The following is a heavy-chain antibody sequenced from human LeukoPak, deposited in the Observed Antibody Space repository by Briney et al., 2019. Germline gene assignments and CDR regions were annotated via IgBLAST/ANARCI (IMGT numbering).Heavy chain of an antibody. J-gene: IGHJ5*02. CDR1: GFSFSTYT. Sequence: QPGGSLRLSCAASGFSFSTYTMNWVRQAPGKGLEWVSAINGRGDSTFYADSVKGQFTISRDNSKSTVYLQMNSLRAEDTAVYYCASRATVTTDRFWFDPWGQGTLVTVSS. CDR3: ASRATVTTDRFWFDP. D-gene: IGHD4-11*01. CDR2: INGRGDST. V-gene: IGHV3-23*01.